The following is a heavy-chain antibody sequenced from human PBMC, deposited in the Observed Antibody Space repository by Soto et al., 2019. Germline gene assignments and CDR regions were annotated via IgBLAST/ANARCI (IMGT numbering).Heavy chain of an antibody. D-gene: IGHD6-19*01. CDR2: IYYSGST. Sequence: QLQLQESGPGLVKPSETLSLTCTVSGGSISSSSYYWGWIRQPPGKGLEWIGSIYYSGSTYYNPSLKSRVTISVDTSKNQFSLKLSSVTAADTAMYYCARWYSSGWYIYYGMDVWGQGTTVTVSS. CDR1: GGSISSSSYY. CDR3: ARWYSSGWYIYYGMDV. J-gene: IGHJ6*02. V-gene: IGHV4-39*01.